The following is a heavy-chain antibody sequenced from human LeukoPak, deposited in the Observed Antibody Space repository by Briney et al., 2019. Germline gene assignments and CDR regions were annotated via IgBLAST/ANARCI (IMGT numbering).Heavy chain of an antibody. J-gene: IGHJ4*02. CDR2: IYTSGST. V-gene: IGHV4-4*07. D-gene: IGHD1-1*01. CDR1: GGSISSYY. CDR3: ARGPGHSFKY. Sequence: SETLSLTCTVSGGSISSYYWSWIRQPAGKGLEWIGRIYTSGSTNYNPSLKSRVTVSVDISADMSTTRVSLNLKSVTAADTAIYYCARGPGHSFKYWGQGTRVTVSS.